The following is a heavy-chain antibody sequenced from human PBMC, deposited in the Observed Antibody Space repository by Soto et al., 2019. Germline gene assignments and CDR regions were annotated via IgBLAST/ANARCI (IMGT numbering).Heavy chain of an antibody. CDR2: IIPIFGTA. J-gene: IGHJ6*02. Sequence: SVKVSCKASGGTFSSYAISWVRQAPGQGLEWMGGIIPIFGTANYAQKFQGRVTITADESTSTAYMELSSLRSEDTAVYYCAQDIVATRVKSWWYGMDVWGQGTTVTVSS. CDR1: GGTFSSYA. CDR3: AQDIVATRVKSWWYGMDV. D-gene: IGHD5-12*01. V-gene: IGHV1-69*13.